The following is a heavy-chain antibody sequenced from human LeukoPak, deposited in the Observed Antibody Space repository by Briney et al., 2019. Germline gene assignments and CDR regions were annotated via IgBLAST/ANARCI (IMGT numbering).Heavy chain of an antibody. CDR1: GFTFNNYA. CDR2: IRASGGST. Sequence: PGGSLRLSCAASGFTFNNYAMSWVRQAPGKGLEWVSDIRASGGSTYYADSVKGRFTISRDNSKKKVFLQMNSLRADDTAVYYCAKAGWYTAKTYATCDDAYDIWGRGTTVTVSS. J-gene: IGHJ3*02. CDR3: AKAGWYTAKTYATCDDAYDI. D-gene: IGHD1-14*01. V-gene: IGHV3-23*01.